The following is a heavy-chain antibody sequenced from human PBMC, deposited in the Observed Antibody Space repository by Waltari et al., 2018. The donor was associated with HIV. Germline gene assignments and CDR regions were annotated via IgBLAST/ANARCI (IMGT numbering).Heavy chain of an antibody. V-gene: IGHV4-39*01. CDR2: IYYSGST. D-gene: IGHD3-3*01. Sequence: QLQLQESGPGLVKPSETLSLTCTVSGGSISSSSYYWGWIRQPPGKGLEGIGSIYYSGSTYYNPSLKSRVTISVDTSKNQFSLKLSSVTAADTAVYYCALYDFWSGYFLDYWGQGTLVTVSS. CDR3: ALYDFWSGYFLDY. J-gene: IGHJ4*02. CDR1: GGSISSSSYY.